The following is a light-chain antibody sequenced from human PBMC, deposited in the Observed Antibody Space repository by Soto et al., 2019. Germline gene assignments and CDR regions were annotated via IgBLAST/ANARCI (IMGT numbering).Light chain of an antibody. Sequence: EIVLTQSPGTLSLSPGERATLSCRASQSVSSSYLAWYQQKAGQTPRLLIYGASSRAPGIPDRFSGSGSGTDLTLTISRLEPEDFAVYYCQQFGNSPYTFGQGTKLDIK. CDR1: QSVSSSY. J-gene: IGKJ2*01. CDR3: QQFGNSPYT. CDR2: GAS. V-gene: IGKV3-20*01.